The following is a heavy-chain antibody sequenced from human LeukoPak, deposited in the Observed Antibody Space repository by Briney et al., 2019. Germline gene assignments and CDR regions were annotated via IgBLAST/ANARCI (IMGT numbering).Heavy chain of an antibody. J-gene: IGHJ4*02. Sequence: GGSLRLSCAASGFTFSSNAMSWVRQAPGKGLEWVSAISGSGDSTYYADSVKGRFTISRDNSKNTLYLQMNSLRAEDTAVYYCAREEQLERPGSYGYWGQGTLVTVSS. V-gene: IGHV3-23*01. CDR2: ISGSGDST. CDR1: GFTFSSNA. D-gene: IGHD1-1*01. CDR3: AREEQLERPGSYGY.